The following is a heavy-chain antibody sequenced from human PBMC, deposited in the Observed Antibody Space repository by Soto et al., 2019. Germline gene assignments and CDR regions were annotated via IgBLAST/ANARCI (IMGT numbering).Heavy chain of an antibody. V-gene: IGHV3-15*07. Sequence: EVHLVESGGGLLKPGGSLRLSCAASGFTFSNAWMNWVRQAPGKGLEWVGRVKSKTDGGTTEYAEPVKGRFTISRDYSKKTLYLQMNSLKAEDTAVYYCTTIDFGNLAVDGDSYRFDYWGQRNLVTVSS. CDR2: VKSKTDGGTT. D-gene: IGHD6-19*01. CDR1: GFTFSNAW. CDR3: TTIDFGNLAVDGDSYRFDY. J-gene: IGHJ4*02.